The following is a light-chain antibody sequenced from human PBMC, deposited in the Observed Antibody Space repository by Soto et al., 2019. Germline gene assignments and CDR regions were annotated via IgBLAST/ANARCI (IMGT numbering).Light chain of an antibody. Sequence: DVVMTQSPLSLPVTLGQPASISCRSSQSLIHSDGSTYLSWFQQRPGRSPRRLIHEVSDRDSGVPDRFSGSGSGTDFTLKISRVEAEDVGVYYCMQGTHWPWTFGQGTEVEIK. J-gene: IGKJ1*01. CDR2: EVS. CDR1: QSLIHSDGSTY. V-gene: IGKV2-30*02. CDR3: MQGTHWPWT.